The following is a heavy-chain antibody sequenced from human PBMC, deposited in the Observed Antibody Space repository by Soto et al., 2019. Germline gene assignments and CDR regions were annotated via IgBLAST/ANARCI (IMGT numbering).Heavy chain of an antibody. CDR1: GGTFSSYT. Sequence: QVQLVQSGAEVKKPGSSVKVSCKASGGTFSSYTISWVRQAPGQGLEWMGRIIPILGIANYAQKFQGRVTITADKSTSTAYMELSSLRSEDTAVYYCARTMAATYFTTSTPYGMDVWGQGTTVTVSS. D-gene: IGHD2-15*01. CDR3: ARTMAATYFTTSTPYGMDV. J-gene: IGHJ6*02. V-gene: IGHV1-69*02. CDR2: IIPILGIA.